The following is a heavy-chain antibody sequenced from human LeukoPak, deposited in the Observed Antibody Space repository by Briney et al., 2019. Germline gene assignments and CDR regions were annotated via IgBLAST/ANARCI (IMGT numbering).Heavy chain of an antibody. J-gene: IGHJ3*02. Sequence: GGSLRLSCAASGFTFSSYWMHWVRQAPGKGLVWVSRINSDGSSTTYADSVQGRFTISRDNAKNTLYLQMNSLRAEDTAVYYCARDRGYDNAFDIWGQGTMVTVSS. CDR1: GFTFSSYW. V-gene: IGHV3-74*01. D-gene: IGHD5-12*01. CDR3: ARDRGYDNAFDI. CDR2: INSDGSST.